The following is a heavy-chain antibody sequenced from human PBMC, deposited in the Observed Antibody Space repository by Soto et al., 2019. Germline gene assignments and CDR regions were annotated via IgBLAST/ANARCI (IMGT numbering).Heavy chain of an antibody. V-gene: IGHV4-34*01. CDR3: ARSRGPQRRAFDI. CDR1: GGSFSGYY. Sequence: SETLSLTCAVYGGSFSGYYWSWIRQPPGKVLEWIGEINHSGSTNYNPSLKSRVTISVDTSKNQFSLKLSSVTAADTAVYYCARSRGPQRRAFDIWGQGTMVTVSS. CDR2: INHSGST. J-gene: IGHJ3*02.